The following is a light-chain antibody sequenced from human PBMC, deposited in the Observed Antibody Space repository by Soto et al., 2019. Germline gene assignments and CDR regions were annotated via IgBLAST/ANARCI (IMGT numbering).Light chain of an antibody. CDR2: GAS. CDR1: QSVSLS. CDR3: QQYHIWHSWT. J-gene: IGKJ1*01. Sequence: EIVLTQSPATLSVSLGDSATLSCRASQSVSLSLAWYQMRPGQPPRLLIYGASTRATDIPARFSGSGAGTDFTLTSSSLQSEYVAVYYCQQYHIWHSWTFGQGTKVELK. V-gene: IGKV3-15*01.